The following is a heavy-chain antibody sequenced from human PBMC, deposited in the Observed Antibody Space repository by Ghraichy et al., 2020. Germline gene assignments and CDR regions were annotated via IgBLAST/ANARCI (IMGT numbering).Heavy chain of an antibody. J-gene: IGHJ4*02. D-gene: IGHD3-3*01. CDR2: IRRKANSYAT. V-gene: IGHV3-73*01. CDR1: GFTFSDSA. Sequence: LSLTCAASGFTFSDSAMHWVRQASGKGLEWVGRIRRKANSYATTYAASVKGRFTISRDDSKNTAYLQMNSLKTEDTAVYYCTSDTMGLEYWGQGTPVTVSS. CDR3: TSDTMGLEY.